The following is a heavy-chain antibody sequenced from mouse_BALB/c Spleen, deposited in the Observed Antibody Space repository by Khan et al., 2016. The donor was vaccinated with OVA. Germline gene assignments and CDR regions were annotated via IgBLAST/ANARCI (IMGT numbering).Heavy chain of an antibody. Sequence: EVELVESGGGLVQPGGSLKLSCATSGFTFRDYYMYWVRQTPEKRLEWVAYISNGGGSTYYPDTVKGRFTISRVNAKNTLYLQMSRLKSEDTAMYYGARHGYGKGDAMDYWGQGTSVTVSS. V-gene: IGHV5-12*02. J-gene: IGHJ4*01. CDR3: ARHGYGKGDAMDY. CDR1: GFTFRDYY. CDR2: ISNGGGST. D-gene: IGHD2-10*02.